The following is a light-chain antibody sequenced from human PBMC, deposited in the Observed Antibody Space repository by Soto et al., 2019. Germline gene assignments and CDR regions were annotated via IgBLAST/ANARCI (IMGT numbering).Light chain of an antibody. CDR2: LNSDGRH. CDR1: SGHISYA. V-gene: IGLV4-69*01. CDR3: QTWGTGIVV. J-gene: IGLJ2*01. Sequence: QPVLTQSPSASASLGASVKLTCTLSSGHISYAIAWHQQQPEKGPRYLMKLNSDGRHIKGDGIPDRFSGSSSGAERYLTISSLQSEDEAAYYCQTWGTGIVVFGGGTKLTVL.